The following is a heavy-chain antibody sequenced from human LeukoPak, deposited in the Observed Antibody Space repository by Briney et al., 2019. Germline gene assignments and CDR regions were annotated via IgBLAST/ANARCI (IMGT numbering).Heavy chain of an antibody. D-gene: IGHD3-22*01. J-gene: IGHJ4*02. CDR2: ITAIFRTT. Sequence: GASVKVSCKTSGGTFNSYAISWVRQAPGQGLEWMGGITAIFRTTNYAQKFQGRVTITADESMSTVYMELSSLRSEDTAVHYCARHSGYHSTMYLDYWGQGTLVTVSS. V-gene: IGHV1-69*13. CDR3: ARHSGYHSTMYLDY. CDR1: GGTFNSYA.